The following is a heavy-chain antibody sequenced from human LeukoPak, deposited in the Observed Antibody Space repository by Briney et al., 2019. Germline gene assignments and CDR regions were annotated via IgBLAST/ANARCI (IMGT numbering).Heavy chain of an antibody. CDR1: GFTFSSYS. J-gene: IGHJ6*03. CDR2: ISSSSSYI. V-gene: IGHV3-21*01. D-gene: IGHD6-19*01. Sequence: GGSLRLSCAASGFTFSSYSMNWVRQAPGKGLEWVSSISSSSSYIYYADSVKGRFTISRDNAKNSLYLQMNSLRAEDTAVYYCARGFIAVAGTGYYYYMDVWGKGTTVTVSS. CDR3: ARGFIAVAGTGYYYYMDV.